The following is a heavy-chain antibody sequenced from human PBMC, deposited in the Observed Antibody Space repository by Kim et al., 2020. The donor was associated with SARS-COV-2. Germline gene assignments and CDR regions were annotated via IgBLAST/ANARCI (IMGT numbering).Heavy chain of an antibody. D-gene: IGHD5-18*01. Sequence: NHHPPLKSRVTISVDTSKNQFSLTLGSVTAADTAVYYCASRGYSYGSFDYWGQGTLVTVSS. CDR3: ASRGYSYGSFDY. J-gene: IGHJ4*02. V-gene: IGHV4-4*09.